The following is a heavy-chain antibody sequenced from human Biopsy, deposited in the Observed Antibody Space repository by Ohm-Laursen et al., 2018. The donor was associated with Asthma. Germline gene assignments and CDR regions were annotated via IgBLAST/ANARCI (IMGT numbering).Heavy chain of an antibody. CDR2: IFYGGNS. CDR1: GASISQYY. D-gene: IGHD6-19*01. Sequence: PPGTLSLTCSVSGASISQYYWTWIRQSPGKGLEWIGYIFYGGNSYYSSSLKSRVSISVDPSKKQFSLTLDSVTAADTAVYYCATYSTGWSGVEFWGQGTRVTVSS. J-gene: IGHJ4*02. CDR3: ATYSTGWSGVEF. V-gene: IGHV4-59*01.